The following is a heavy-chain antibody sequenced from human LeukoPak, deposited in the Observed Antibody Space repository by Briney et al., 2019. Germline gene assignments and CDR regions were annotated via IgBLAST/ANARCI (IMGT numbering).Heavy chain of an antibody. D-gene: IGHD2-21*02. V-gene: IGHV1-69*06. J-gene: IGHJ6*03. CDR2: IIPIFGTA. Sequence: ASVKVSCKASGGIFSSYAISWVRQAPGQGLEWMGGIIPIFGTANYAQKFQDRVTITADKSTSTDYMELSSLRSEDTAVYYCARVDCGGDCYPYYYYYYMDVWGKGTTVTVSS. CDR3: ARVDCGGDCYPYYYYYYMDV. CDR1: GGIFSSYA.